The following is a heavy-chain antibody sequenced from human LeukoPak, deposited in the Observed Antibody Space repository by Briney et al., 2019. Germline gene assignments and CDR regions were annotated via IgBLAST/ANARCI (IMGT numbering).Heavy chain of an antibody. CDR2: IYPGDSDT. CDR1: GYSFTSYW. J-gene: IGHJ5*02. Sequence: GESLKISCKGSGYSFTSYWIGWVRQMPGKGLEWMGIIYPGDSDTRYSPSFQGQVTISADKSISTAYLQWSSLKASDTAMYYCARQGVSLGGLANNWFDPWDQGTLVTVSS. V-gene: IGHV5-51*01. CDR3: ARQGVSLGGLANNWFDP. D-gene: IGHD3-10*01.